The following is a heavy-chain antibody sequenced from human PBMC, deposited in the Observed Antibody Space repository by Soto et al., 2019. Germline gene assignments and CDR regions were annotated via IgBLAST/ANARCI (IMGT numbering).Heavy chain of an antibody. Sequence: VQLVESGGGVVQPGRSLRLSCAASGFTFSSYAMHWVRQAPGKGLEWVSYISSSGSTIYYADSVKGRFTISRDNAKNSLYLQMNSLRAEDTAVYYCARDGIFGVVIADYWGQGTLVTVSS. CDR3: ARDGIFGVVIADY. J-gene: IGHJ4*02. V-gene: IGHV3-48*04. D-gene: IGHD3-3*02. CDR2: ISSSGSTI. CDR1: GFTFSSYA.